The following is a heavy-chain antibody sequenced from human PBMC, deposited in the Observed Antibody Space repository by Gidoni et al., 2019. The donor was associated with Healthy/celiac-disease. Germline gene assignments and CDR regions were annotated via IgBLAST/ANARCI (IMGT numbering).Heavy chain of an antibody. CDR1: GFTFDDYA. CDR2: ISWNSGSI. D-gene: IGHD6-19*01. J-gene: IGHJ4*02. CDR3: AKGGSSSGSYLGFDY. Sequence: VQLVESGGGLVQPGRYLRLSCAASGFTFDDYAMHWVRQAPGKGLEWVSGISWNSGSIGYADSVKGRFTISRDNAKNSLYLQMNSLRAEDTALYYYAKGGSSSGSYLGFDYWGQGTLVTVSS. V-gene: IGHV3-9*01.